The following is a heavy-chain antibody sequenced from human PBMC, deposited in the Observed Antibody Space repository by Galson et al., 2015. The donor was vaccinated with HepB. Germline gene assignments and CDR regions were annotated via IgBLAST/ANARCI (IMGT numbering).Heavy chain of an antibody. Sequence: SYWISWVRQAPGKGLEWVANIQQDGSEKYYVDSVKGRFTISRDNAKNSLYLQMNSLRAEDTAVYYCAKTDGSGTNLPYYYYGMDVWGQGTTVTVSS. J-gene: IGHJ6*02. CDR1: SYW. CDR2: IQQDGSEK. D-gene: IGHD1-14*01. CDR3: AKTDGSGTNLPYYYYGMDV. V-gene: IGHV3-7*01.